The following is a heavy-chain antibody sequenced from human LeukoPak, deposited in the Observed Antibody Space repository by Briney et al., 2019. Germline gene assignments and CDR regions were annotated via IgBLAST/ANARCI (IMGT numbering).Heavy chain of an antibody. Sequence: KTGGSLRLSCAASGFTFSNAWMSWVRQAPGKGLEWVGRIKSKTDGGTTDYAAPVKGRFTISRDDSKNTLYLQMNSLKTEDTAVYYCTTEDIVVVVAATGPPPPTVGMDVWGKGTTVTVSS. CDR1: GFTFSNAW. J-gene: IGHJ6*04. D-gene: IGHD2-15*01. V-gene: IGHV3-15*01. CDR2: IKSKTDGGTT. CDR3: TTEDIVVVVAATGPPPPTVGMDV.